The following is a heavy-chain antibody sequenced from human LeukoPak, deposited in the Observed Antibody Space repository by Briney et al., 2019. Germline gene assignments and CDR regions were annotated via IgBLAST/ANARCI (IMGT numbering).Heavy chain of an antibody. Sequence: KAGGSLRLSCAASGFTFSSYSMTWVRQAPGKGLEWVSSISSSSSYIYYADSVKGRFTISRDNAKNSLYLQMNSLRAEDTAVYYCARVGIWFGTNYYYYGMDVWGQGTTVTVSS. CDR2: ISSSSSYI. D-gene: IGHD3-10*01. CDR1: GFTFSSYS. V-gene: IGHV3-21*01. J-gene: IGHJ6*02. CDR3: ARVGIWFGTNYYYYGMDV.